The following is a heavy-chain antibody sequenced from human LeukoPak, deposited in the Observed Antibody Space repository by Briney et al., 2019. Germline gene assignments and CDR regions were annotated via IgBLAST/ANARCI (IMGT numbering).Heavy chain of an antibody. J-gene: IGHJ5*02. D-gene: IGHD3-22*01. Sequence: GASVKVSCKASGYTFTSYGISWVRQAPGQGLEWMGWISAYNGNTNYAQKLQGRVTMTTDTSTSTAYMELRNLRSDDTAVYYCARDNRVGGYYYDSSGYSWGQGTLVTVSS. CDR2: ISAYNGNT. CDR3: ARDNRVGGYYYDSSGYS. CDR1: GYTFTSYG. V-gene: IGHV1-18*01.